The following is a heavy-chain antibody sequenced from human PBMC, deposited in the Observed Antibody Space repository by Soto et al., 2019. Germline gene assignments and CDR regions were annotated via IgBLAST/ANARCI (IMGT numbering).Heavy chain of an antibody. CDR3: ARGGAVATTAHFDH. J-gene: IGHJ4*02. CDR2: IYSNGNT. D-gene: IGHD5-12*01. V-gene: IGHV4-4*07. CDR1: GDSINNYY. Sequence: SETLSLTCTVSGDSINNYYWSWMRLPAGKGLEWIGRIYSNGNTYYNPSLKSRVSMSVDTSKSQFSLILKTVTAADTAVYYCARGGAVATTAHFDHWGQGTLVTVSS.